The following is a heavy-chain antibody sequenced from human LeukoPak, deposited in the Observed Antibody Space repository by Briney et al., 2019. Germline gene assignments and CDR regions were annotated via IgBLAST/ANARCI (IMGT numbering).Heavy chain of an antibody. CDR2: ISSSSSYI. D-gene: IGHD3-22*01. V-gene: IGHV3-21*01. CDR1: GFDFGAYE. CDR3: ARRLYYDSSGYYNTAFDY. J-gene: IGHJ4*02. Sequence: GGSLRLSCAASGFDFGAYEMNWVRQAPGKGLEWVSSISSSSSYIYYADSVKGRFTISRDNAKNSLYLQMNSLRAEDTAVYYCARRLYYDSSGYYNTAFDYWGQGTLVTVSS.